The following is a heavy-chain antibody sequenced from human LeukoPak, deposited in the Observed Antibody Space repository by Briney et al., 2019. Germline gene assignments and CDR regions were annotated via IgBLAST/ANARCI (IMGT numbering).Heavy chain of an antibody. J-gene: IGHJ4*02. V-gene: IGHV3-53*01. CDR2: TYSGGRT. Sequence: GGSLRLSCAASGFTVSSNYMSWVRQAPGKGLEWVSVTYSGGRTYYADSVKGRFTISRDNSKNTLSLQMNSLRAEDTAVYYCATSFGPVIAAAGTGADWGQGTLVTVSS. D-gene: IGHD6-13*01. CDR3: ATSFGPVIAAAGTGAD. CDR1: GFTVSSNY.